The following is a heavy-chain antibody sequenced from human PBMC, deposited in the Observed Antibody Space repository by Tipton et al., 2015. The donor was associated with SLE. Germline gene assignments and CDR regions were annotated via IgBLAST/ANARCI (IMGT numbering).Heavy chain of an antibody. V-gene: IGHV4-59*11. D-gene: IGHD6-19*01. Sequence: TLSLTCTVSGGSISSHYWSWIRQPPGKGLEWIGYIYYSGSTNYNPSLKSRVTISVDTSKNQFSLKLSSVTAVDTAVYYCARMRYSSGPFDYWGQGTLVTVSS. CDR2: IYYSGST. J-gene: IGHJ4*02. CDR3: ARMRYSSGPFDY. CDR1: GGSISSHY.